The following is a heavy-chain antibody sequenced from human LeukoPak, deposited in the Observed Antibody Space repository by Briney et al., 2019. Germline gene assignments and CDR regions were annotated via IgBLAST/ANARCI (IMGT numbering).Heavy chain of an antibody. Sequence: SETLSLTCTVSGGSISSYYWSWIRQPPGKGLEWIGYIYYSGSTNYNPSLKSRVTISEDTSKNQLSLRLNSVTAADTAVYYCARRPLVIRGVIIHPKPFDYWGQGTLVTVSS. CDR3: ARRPLVIRGVIIHPKPFDY. V-gene: IGHV4-59*12. CDR2: IYYSGST. D-gene: IGHD3-10*01. CDR1: GGSISSYY. J-gene: IGHJ4*02.